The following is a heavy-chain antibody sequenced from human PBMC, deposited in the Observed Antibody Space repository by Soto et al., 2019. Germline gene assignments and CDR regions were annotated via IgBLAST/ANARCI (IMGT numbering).Heavy chain of an antibody. V-gene: IGHV1-3*01. CDR1: GYTFTSYA. D-gene: IGHD3-10*01. CDR2: INAGNGNT. CDR3: ARVHYYGSGSYFPHYYYGMDV. J-gene: IGHJ6*02. Sequence: ASVKVSCKASGYTFTSYAMHWVRQAPGQRLEWMGWINAGNGNTKYSQKFQGRVTITRDTSASTAYMELSSLGSEDTAVYYCARVHYYGSGSYFPHYYYGMDVWGQGTTVTVSS.